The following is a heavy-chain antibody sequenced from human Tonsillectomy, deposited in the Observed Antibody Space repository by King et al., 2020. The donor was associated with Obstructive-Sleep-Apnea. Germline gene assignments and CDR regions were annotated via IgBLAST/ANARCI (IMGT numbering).Heavy chain of an antibody. CDR2: ISWNSGSI. D-gene: IGHD6-19*01. Sequence: QLVQSGGGLVQPGRSLRLSCSASGFTFDDYAMHWVRQAPGKGLEWVSCISWNSGSIGYADSVKGRFTISRDNAKKSLYLQMNSLRAEDTALYYCAKGVYSSYWYWGQGTLVTVSS. CDR3: AKGVYSSYWY. V-gene: IGHV3-9*01. J-gene: IGHJ4*02. CDR1: GFTFDDYA.